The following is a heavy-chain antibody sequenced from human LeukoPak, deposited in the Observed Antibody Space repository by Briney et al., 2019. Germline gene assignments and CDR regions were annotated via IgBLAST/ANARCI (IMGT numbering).Heavy chain of an antibody. CDR2: IYYNGNT. J-gene: IGHJ6*02. V-gene: IGHV4-59*01. CDR3: ARGRSNYYGMDV. Sequence: SETLSLTCSVSDGFIRSYYWNWIRRPPGKGLEWIGYIYYNGNTNYSPSLKSRVTMSVDTSKNLFSLKVSSVTAADTAVYYCARGRSNYYGMDVWGQGTTVTVSS. D-gene: IGHD1-26*01. CDR1: DGFIRSYY.